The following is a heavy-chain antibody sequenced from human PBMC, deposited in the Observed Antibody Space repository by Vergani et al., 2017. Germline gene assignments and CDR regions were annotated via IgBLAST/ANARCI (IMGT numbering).Heavy chain of an antibody. CDR1: GFSFPGYA. CDR2: VSGSSATP. J-gene: IGHJ5*02. CDR3: ARPDPNGSGSVGWFDP. D-gene: IGHD3-10*01. Sequence: EVQLLESGGGLVQPGGSLRLSCEASGFSFPGYAMSWVRQAPGKGLEWVSSVSGSSATPYYADSVKGRFTISRDNSKNTLYLQMNSLRAEDTAVYYCARPDPNGSGSVGWFDPWGQGTLVTVSS. V-gene: IGHV3-23*01.